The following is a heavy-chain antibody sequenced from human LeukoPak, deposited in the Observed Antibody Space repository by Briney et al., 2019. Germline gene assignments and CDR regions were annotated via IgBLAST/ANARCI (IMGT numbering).Heavy chain of an antibody. V-gene: IGHV3-48*04. CDR3: AREGTYYYDSSGYYRGTPYFDY. CDR1: GFTFNNYW. D-gene: IGHD3-22*01. CDR2: ISSSGSTI. J-gene: IGHJ4*02. Sequence: GGSLRLSCAASGFTFNNYWMTWVRQAPGKGLEWVSYISSSGSTIYYADSVKGRFTISRDNAKNSLYLQMNSLRAEDTAVYYCAREGTYYYDSSGYYRGTPYFDYWGQGTLVTVSS.